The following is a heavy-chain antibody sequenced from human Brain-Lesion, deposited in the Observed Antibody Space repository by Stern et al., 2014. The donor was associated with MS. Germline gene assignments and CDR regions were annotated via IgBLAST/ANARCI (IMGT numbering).Heavy chain of an antibody. CDR2: INPNTGGT. Sequence: MQLVESGAEVKKPGASVKVSCKTSGYIFTGYYIHWVRQAPGQGLEWMAWINPNTGGTKYAQKFQGRVTMSRDTSISTAYVELSSLTSDDTAVYYCVRDQRGITIFGVVTDYYYLGMDVWGQGTTVTVSS. J-gene: IGHJ6*02. CDR3: VRDQRGITIFGVVTDYYYLGMDV. D-gene: IGHD3-3*01. CDR1: GYIFTGYY. V-gene: IGHV1-2*02.